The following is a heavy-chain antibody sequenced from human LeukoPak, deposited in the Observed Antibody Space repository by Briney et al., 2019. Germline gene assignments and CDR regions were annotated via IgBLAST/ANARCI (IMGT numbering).Heavy chain of an antibody. Sequence: GESLKISCKGSGYSFSTYWIGWVRQMPGKGLEWMGIIYPGDSDTRFSPSFQGQVTISADKSISTAYLQWSSLKASDTAMYYCARTLRSGYCSGGTCYFDYWGQGTLVTVSS. J-gene: IGHJ4*02. V-gene: IGHV5-51*01. CDR2: IYPGDSDT. CDR3: ARTLRSGYCSGGTCYFDY. CDR1: GYSFSTYW. D-gene: IGHD2-15*01.